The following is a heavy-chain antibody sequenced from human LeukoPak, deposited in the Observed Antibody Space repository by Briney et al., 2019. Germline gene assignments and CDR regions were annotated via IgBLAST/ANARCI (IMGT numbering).Heavy chain of an antibody. V-gene: IGHV1-69*05. CDR3: ASSPHRSVPAAIRVYYYYMDV. Sequence: ASVKVSCKASGGTFSSYAISWVRQAPGQGHEWMGGIIPIFGTANYAQKFQGRVTITTDESTSTAYMELSSLRSEDTAVYYCASSPHRSVPAAIRVYYYYMDVWGKGTTVTVSS. CDR1: GGTFSSYA. D-gene: IGHD2-2*01. CDR2: IIPIFGTA. J-gene: IGHJ6*03.